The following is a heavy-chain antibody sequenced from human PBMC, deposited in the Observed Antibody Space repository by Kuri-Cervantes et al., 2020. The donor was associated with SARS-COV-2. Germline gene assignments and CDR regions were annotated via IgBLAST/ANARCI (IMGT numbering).Heavy chain of an antibody. J-gene: IGHJ4*02. D-gene: IGHD6-19*01. CDR2: IRYDGSNK. CDR1: GFTFSSYG. V-gene: IGHV3-30*02. CDR3: AKERSNRVAVAQ. Sequence: GGSLRLSCAASGFTFSSYGMHWVRQAPGKGLEWVAFIRYDGSNKYYADSVKGRFTTSRDNSKNTLYLQMNSLRAEDTAVYYCAKERSNRVAVAQWGQGTLVTVSS.